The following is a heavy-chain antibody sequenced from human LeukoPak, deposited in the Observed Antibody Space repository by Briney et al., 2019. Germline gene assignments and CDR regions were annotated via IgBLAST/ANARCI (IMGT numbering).Heavy chain of an antibody. CDR1: GGSISSGGYS. V-gene: IGHV4-30-2*01. CDR3: ARPRKHDYYDMDV. Sequence: SETLSLTCAVSGGSISSGGYSWSWIRQPPGKGLEWIGYIYHSGSTYYNPSLKGRVTISLDTSKNHFSLNLSSVTAADTAVYYCARPRKHDYYDMDVWGKGTTVTVSS. J-gene: IGHJ6*03. CDR2: IYHSGST.